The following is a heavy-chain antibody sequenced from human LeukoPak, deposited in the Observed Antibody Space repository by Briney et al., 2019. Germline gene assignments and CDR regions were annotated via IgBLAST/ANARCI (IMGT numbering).Heavy chain of an antibody. D-gene: IGHD1/OR15-1a*01. V-gene: IGHV3-23*01. CDR2: ISGNHDNT. Sequence: GGSLRLSCAASGFTFTSYAMSWVRQAPGKGLEWVSTISGNHDNTYYADSVNGRFTISRDSSKNTLYLQMSSLSAEDTALYYCAKGKTSYYYYYMDVWGKGTTVTISS. J-gene: IGHJ6*03. CDR1: GFTFTSYA. CDR3: AKGKTSYYYYYMDV.